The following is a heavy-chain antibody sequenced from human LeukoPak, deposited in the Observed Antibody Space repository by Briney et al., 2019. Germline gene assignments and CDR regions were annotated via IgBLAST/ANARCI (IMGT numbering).Heavy chain of an antibody. J-gene: IGHJ6*02. CDR3: AREHDFWSGSWYNYYGMDV. CDR2: ISAYNGNT. D-gene: IGHD3-3*01. CDR1: GGTFSSYA. Sequence: GASVKVSCKASGGTFSSYAISWVRQAPGQGLEWMGWISAYNGNTNYAQKLQGRVTMTTDTSTSTAYMELRGLRSDDTAVYYCAREHDFWSGSWYNYYGMDVWGQGTTVTVSS. V-gene: IGHV1-18*01.